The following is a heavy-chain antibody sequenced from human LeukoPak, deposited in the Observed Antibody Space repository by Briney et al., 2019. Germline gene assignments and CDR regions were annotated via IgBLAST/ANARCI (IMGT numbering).Heavy chain of an antibody. Sequence: GRSLRLSCAASGFTFSSYSMNWVRQAPRNGLRCVSSISSSSSYIYFAGSVKGRFTISRDNAKNSLYLQMNSLRAEDTAVYYCARDKGYFFDYWGQGTLVTVSS. CDR3: ARDKGYFFDY. V-gene: IGHV3-21*01. CDR1: GFTFSSYS. CDR2: ISSSSSYI. J-gene: IGHJ4*02.